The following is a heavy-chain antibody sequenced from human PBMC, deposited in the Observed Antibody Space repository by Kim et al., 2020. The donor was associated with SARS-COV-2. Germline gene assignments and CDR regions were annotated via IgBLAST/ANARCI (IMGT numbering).Heavy chain of an antibody. V-gene: IGHV4-34*01. J-gene: IGHJ4*02. D-gene: IGHD6-13*01. CDR2: T. CDR3: ARAAAGTQCDY. Sequence: TNYNPSLKSRVTISVDTSKNQFSLKLSSVTAADTAVYYCARAAAGTQCDYWGQGTLVTVSS.